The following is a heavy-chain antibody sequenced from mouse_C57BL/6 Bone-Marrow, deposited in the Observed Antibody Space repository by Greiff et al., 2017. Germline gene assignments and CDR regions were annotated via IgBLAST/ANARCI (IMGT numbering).Heavy chain of an antibody. CDR1: GYTFTSYG. V-gene: IGHV1-81*01. Sequence: VQLQQSGAELARPGASVKLSCKASGYTFTSYGISWVKQRTGQGLEWIGEIYPRSGNTYYNEKFKGKATLTADKSSSTAYMELRSLTSEDSAVHFCARLNYYGSSDYAMDYWGQGTSVTVSS. J-gene: IGHJ4*01. CDR3: ARLNYYGSSDYAMDY. D-gene: IGHD1-1*01. CDR2: IYPRSGNT.